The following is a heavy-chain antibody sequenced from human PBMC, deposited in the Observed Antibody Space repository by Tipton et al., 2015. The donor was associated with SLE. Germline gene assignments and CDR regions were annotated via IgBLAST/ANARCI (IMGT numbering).Heavy chain of an antibody. CDR2: INHSGST. J-gene: IGHJ5*02. CDR1: GGSFSGYY. D-gene: IGHD7-27*01. V-gene: IGHV4-34*01. Sequence: GLVKPSETLSLTCAVYGGSFSGYYWSWIRQPPGKGLEWIGEINHSGSTNYNPSLKSRLTILVDTSKNQFSLKLSSVTAADTAVYYCARGKGRNWGWGWFDPWGQVILVTVSS. CDR3: ARGKGRNWGWGWFDP.